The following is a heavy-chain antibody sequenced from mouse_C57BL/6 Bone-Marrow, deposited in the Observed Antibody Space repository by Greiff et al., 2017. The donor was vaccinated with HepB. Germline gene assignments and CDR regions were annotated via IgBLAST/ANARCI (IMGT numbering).Heavy chain of an antibody. CDR3: ARYSSYYYGSSYWYFDV. J-gene: IGHJ1*03. V-gene: IGHV3-8*01. D-gene: IGHD1-1*01. CDR1: GYSITSDY. CDR2: ISYSGST. Sequence: DVQLVESGPGLAKPSQTLSLTCSVTGYSITSDYWNWIRKFPGNKLEYMGYISYSGSTYYNPSLKSRISITRDTSKNQYYLQLNSVTTEDTATYYCARYSSYYYGSSYWYFDVWGTGTTVTVSS.